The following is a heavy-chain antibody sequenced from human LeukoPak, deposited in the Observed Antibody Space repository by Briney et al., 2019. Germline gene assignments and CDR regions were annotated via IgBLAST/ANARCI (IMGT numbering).Heavy chain of an antibody. J-gene: IGHJ4*02. CDR2: ISSSSSYI. CDR3: ARDTYCSGGSCYSGDSFDY. D-gene: IGHD2-15*01. V-gene: IGHV3-21*01. Sequence: KPGGSLRLSCAASGFTFSSYSMNWVRQAPGKGLEWVSSISSSSSYIYYADSVKGRFTISRDNAKNSLYLQMNSLRAEDTAVYYCARDTYCSGGSCYSGDSFDYWGQGTLVTVSS. CDR1: GFTFSSYS.